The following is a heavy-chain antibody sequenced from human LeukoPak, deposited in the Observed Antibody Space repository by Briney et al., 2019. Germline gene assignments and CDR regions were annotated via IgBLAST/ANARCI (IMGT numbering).Heavy chain of an antibody. CDR2: IYYSGST. CDR3: ARGVTMIVVVIHDWYFDL. CDR1: GGSISSSSYY. V-gene: IGHV4-39*01. D-gene: IGHD3-22*01. Sequence: SETLSLTCTVSGGSISSSSYYWGWIRQPPGKGLEWIGSIYYSGSTYYNPSLKSRVTISVDTSKTQFSLKLSSLTAADTAVYYCARGVTMIVVVIHDWYFDLWGRGTLVTVSS. J-gene: IGHJ2*01.